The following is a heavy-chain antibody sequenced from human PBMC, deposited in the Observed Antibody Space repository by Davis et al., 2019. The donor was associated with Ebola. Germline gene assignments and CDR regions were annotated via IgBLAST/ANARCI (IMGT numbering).Heavy chain of an antibody. Sequence: PSETLSLTCTVSGGSISSSSYYWGWIRQPPGKGLEWIGRIYTSGSTNYNPSLKSRVTMSVDTSKNQFSLKLSSVTAADTAVYYCASIAVAAPWYYYYMDVWGKGTTVTVSS. CDR3: ASIAVAAPWYYYYMDV. D-gene: IGHD6-19*01. CDR2: IYTSGST. J-gene: IGHJ6*03. CDR1: GGSISSSSYY. V-gene: IGHV4-39*07.